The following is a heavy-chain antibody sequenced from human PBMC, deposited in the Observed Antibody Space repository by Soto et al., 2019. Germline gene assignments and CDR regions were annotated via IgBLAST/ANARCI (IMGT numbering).Heavy chain of an antibody. CDR2: ISAYNGNT. Sequence: QVQLVQSGAEVKKPGASVKVSCKASGYTFSSYGISWVRQAPGQGLEWMGWISAYNGNTNYAQKLQGRVTMTTDPPTSTAYMEVRSLRSDDTAVYYCARSIAAADDLDYWGQGTLVTVSS. V-gene: IGHV1-18*01. CDR1: GYTFSSYG. J-gene: IGHJ4*02. CDR3: ARSIAAADDLDY. D-gene: IGHD6-13*01.